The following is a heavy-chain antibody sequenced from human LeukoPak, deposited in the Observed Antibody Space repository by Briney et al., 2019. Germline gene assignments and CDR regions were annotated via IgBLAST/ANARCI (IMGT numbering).Heavy chain of an antibody. D-gene: IGHD3-22*01. CDR2: LYYTGST. CDR1: GGSISSSSYY. CDR3: ARYYYDSSGYYYADY. V-gene: IGHV4-39*01. J-gene: IGHJ4*02. Sequence: SETLSLTCTVSGGSISSSSYYWGWIRQLPGKGLEWIGSLYYTGSTYYNPSLKSRVTISVDTSKNQFSLKLSSVTAADTAVYYCARYYYDSSGYYYADYWGQGTLVTVSS.